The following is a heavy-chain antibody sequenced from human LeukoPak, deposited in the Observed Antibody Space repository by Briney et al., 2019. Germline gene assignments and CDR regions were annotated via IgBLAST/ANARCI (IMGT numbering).Heavy chain of an antibody. J-gene: IGHJ6*02. V-gene: IGHV1-18*01. Sequence: ASVKVSCKASSYTFTSYGISWVRQAPGQGLEWMGWISAYDGNTNYAQKLQGRATMTTDTSTSTAYMELRSLRSDDTAVYYCARCGMVRGVIISRSYYYYGMDVWGQGTTVTVSS. D-gene: IGHD3-10*01. CDR3: ARCGMVRGVIISRSYYYYGMDV. CDR1: SYTFTSYG. CDR2: ISAYDGNT.